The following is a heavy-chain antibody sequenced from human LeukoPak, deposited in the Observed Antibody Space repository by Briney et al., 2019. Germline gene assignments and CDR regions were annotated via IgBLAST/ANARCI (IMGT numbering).Heavy chain of an antibody. D-gene: IGHD3-10*01. V-gene: IGHV3-30-3*01. CDR1: GFTFSSYA. CDR2: ISYDGSNK. J-gene: IGHJ6*02. CDR3: ARDRGRGHYYYYYGMDV. Sequence: PGGSLRLSCAASGFTFSSYAMHWVRQAPGKGLEWVAVISYDGSNKYYADSVKGRFTISRDNSKNTLYLQMNSLRAEDTAVYYCARDRGRGHYYYYYGMDVWGQGTTVTVSS.